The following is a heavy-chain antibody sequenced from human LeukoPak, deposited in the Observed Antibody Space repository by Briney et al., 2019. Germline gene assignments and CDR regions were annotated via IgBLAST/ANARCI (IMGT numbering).Heavy chain of an antibody. V-gene: IGHV3-23*01. CDR2: ISGSGGRT. CDR3: AKDSPTFSDLTSSLDY. CDR1: GFTFSSYA. D-gene: IGHD3-9*01. Sequence: GGSLRLSCAASGFTFSSYAMSWVRQAPGKGLEWVSAISGSGGRTYYADSVKGRFTISRDNSKDTLYLQMNSLRAEDTAVYYCAKDSPTFSDLTSSLDYWGQGTLVTVSS. J-gene: IGHJ4*02.